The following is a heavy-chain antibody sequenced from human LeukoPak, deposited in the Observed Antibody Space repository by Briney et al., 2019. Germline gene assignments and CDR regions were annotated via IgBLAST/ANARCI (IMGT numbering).Heavy chain of an antibody. J-gene: IGHJ4*02. CDR2: ISSSSSYI. Sequence: GGSLRLSCTAYGFTSSTYSMNWVRQAPGKGLEWVSSISSSSSYIYYADSVKGRFTISRDNAENSLYLQMNSLTAEDTAVYYCARGLVGATSRNWFDYWGQGTLVTVSS. CDR3: ARGLVGATSRNWFDY. CDR1: GFTSSTYS. V-gene: IGHV3-21*01. D-gene: IGHD1-26*01.